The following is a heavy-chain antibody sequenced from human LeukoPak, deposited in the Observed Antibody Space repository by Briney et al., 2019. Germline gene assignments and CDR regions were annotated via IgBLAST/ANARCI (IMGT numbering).Heavy chain of an antibody. V-gene: IGHV3-48*04. D-gene: IGHD2-15*01. J-gene: IGHJ4*02. Sequence: TGGSLRLSCAASGFTFSSYGMTWVRQAPGKGLEWVSYISSSSSTIYYADSVKGRFTISRDNAKNSLYLQMNSLRAEDTAVYYCAREAGSDCSGGSCRSFDYWGQGTLVTVSS. CDR2: ISSSSSTI. CDR3: AREAGSDCSGGSCRSFDY. CDR1: GFTFSSYG.